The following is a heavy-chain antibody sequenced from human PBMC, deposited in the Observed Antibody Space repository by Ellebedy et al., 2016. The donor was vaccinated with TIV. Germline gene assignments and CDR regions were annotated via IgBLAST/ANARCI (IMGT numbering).Heavy chain of an antibody. Sequence: SETLSLXCTVSGGSISSYYWSWIRQPPGKGLEWIGYIYYSGSTNYNPSLKSRVTISVDTSKNQFSLKLSSVTAADTAVYYCARGPPVGRLDSWGQGILVTVSS. J-gene: IGHJ4*02. CDR2: IYYSGST. V-gene: IGHV4-59*12. CDR3: ARGPPVGRLDS. CDR1: GGSISSYY. D-gene: IGHD1-26*01.